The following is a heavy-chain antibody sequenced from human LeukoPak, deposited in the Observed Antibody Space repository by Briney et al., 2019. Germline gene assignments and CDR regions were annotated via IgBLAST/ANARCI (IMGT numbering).Heavy chain of an antibody. CDR3: ARDRGSADAFDI. CDR1: GGSISSYY. D-gene: IGHD2-15*01. J-gene: IGHJ3*02. CDR2: IYYSGST. Sequence: SETLSPTCTVSGGSISSYYWSWIRQPPGKGLEWIGYIYYSGSTNYNPSLKSRVTISVDTSKNQFSLKLSSVTAADTAVYYCARDRGSADAFDIWGQGKMVTVSS. V-gene: IGHV4-59*01.